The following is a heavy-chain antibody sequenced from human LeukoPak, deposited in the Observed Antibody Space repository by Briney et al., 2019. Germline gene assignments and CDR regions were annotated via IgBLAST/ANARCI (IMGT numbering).Heavy chain of an antibody. Sequence: GGSLRLSCAASGFTFSSYGMHWVRQAPGKGLEWVAFIRYDGSNKYYADSVKGRFTISRDNSKNTLYLQMNSLRAEDTAVYYCAKRLVLLWFGELIWGQGTLVTVSS. V-gene: IGHV3-30*02. J-gene: IGHJ4*02. D-gene: IGHD3-10*01. CDR1: GFTFSSYG. CDR3: AKRLVLLWFGELI. CDR2: IRYDGSNK.